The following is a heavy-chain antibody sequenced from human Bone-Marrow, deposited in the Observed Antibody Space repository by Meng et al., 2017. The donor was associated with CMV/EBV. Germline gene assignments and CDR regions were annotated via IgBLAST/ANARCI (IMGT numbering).Heavy chain of an antibody. Sequence: ASVKVSCKASGYTFTSYAITWVRQAPGQGLEWMGRSSIYKVTPDYAQKFQDRISMTTDTSTNTDYMELKSLRSDDTAVYYCARDSLLRFSPTRDVWGQGTTVTVSS. CDR3: ARDSLLRFSPTRDV. V-gene: IGHV1-18*01. J-gene: IGHJ6*01. D-gene: IGHD3-3*01. CDR1: GYTFTSYA. CDR2: SSIYKVTP.